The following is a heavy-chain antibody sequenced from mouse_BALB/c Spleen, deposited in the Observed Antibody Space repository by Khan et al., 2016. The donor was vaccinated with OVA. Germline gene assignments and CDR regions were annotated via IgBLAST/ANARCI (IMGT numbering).Heavy chain of an antibody. CDR1: GYTFTAYD. J-gene: IGHJ4*01. D-gene: IGHD1-1*01. CDR3: AREGVRGVALDY. V-gene: IGHV1S56*01. Sequence: QVQLQQSGPELVKPGASVKISCKASGYTFTAYDINWVRQRPGQGLEWIGWIYPGCGRTEYNENFNGKATLTADESSNTAYMQLSSLTSEKSAVYFCAREGVRGVALDYWGQGTSVSVSS. CDR2: IYPGCGRT.